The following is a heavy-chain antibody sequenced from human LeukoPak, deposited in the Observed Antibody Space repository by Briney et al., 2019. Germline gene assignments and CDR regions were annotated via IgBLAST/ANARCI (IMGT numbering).Heavy chain of an antibody. CDR1: GGSISSYY. CDR2: IYYSGST. D-gene: IGHD6-13*01. Sequence: PSETLSLTCTVSGGSISSYYWSWIRQPPGKGLEWIGYIYYSGSTNYNPSLKSRVTISVDTSKNQFSLKLSSVTAADTAVYYCARDQRIAAAVWFDPWRQGTLVTVSS. V-gene: IGHV4-59*01. J-gene: IGHJ5*02. CDR3: ARDQRIAAAVWFDP.